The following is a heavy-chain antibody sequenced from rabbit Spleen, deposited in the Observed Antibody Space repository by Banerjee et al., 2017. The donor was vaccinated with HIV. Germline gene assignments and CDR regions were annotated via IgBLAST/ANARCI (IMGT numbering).Heavy chain of an antibody. CDR2: TYIGGDNT. J-gene: IGHJ4*01. CDR3: ARDTGSGHYIDAYFDL. V-gene: IGHV1S45*01. D-gene: IGHD1-1*01. CDR1: GFSFSSRYW. Sequence: QEQLEESGGDLVKPEGSLTLTCTASGFSFSSRYWICWVRQAPGKGLEWTACTYIGGDNTAYASWAKGRFTMSRTSSTTVTLQMTSLTAADTATYFCARDTGSGHYIDAYFDLWGPGTLVTVS.